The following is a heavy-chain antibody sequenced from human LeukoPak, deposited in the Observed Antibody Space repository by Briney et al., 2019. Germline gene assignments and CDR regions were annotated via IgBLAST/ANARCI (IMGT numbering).Heavy chain of an antibody. CDR3: ARAIRGSKIASRYYFYYMDV. D-gene: IGHD3-10*01. J-gene: IGHJ6*03. CDR2: INPSGGSI. Sequence: ASVKVSCKASGYTFTSFYMHWVRQAPGQGLEWMGIINPSGGSISYAQKFQGRVTTTADKSTSTAYMELSSLRSEDTAVYYCARAIRGSKIASRYYFYYMDVWGKGTTVTVSS. V-gene: IGHV1-46*01. CDR1: GYTFTSFY.